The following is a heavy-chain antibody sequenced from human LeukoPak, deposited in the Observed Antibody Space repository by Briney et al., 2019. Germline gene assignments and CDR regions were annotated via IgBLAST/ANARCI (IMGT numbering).Heavy chain of an antibody. J-gene: IGHJ4*02. CDR3: ARGWPVDY. Sequence: RASVKVSCKASGGAFSSYAISWVRQAPGQGLEWMGRIIPILGIANYALKFQGRVTITADKSTSTAYMELSSLRSEDTAVYYCARGWPVDYWGQGTLVTVSS. CDR1: GGAFSSYA. D-gene: IGHD6-13*01. CDR2: IIPILGIA. V-gene: IGHV1-69*04.